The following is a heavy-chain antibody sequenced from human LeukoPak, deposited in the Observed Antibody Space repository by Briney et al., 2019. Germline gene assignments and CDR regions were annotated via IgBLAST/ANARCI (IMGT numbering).Heavy chain of an antibody. J-gene: IGHJ4*02. D-gene: IGHD3-22*01. CDR2: IIPIFGTA. CDR3: ARHLNYYDSSGYYTDFDY. Sequence: SVKVSCKASGGTFSSYAISWVRQAPGQGLEWMGGIIPIFGTANYAQKFQGRVTITADESTSTAYMELSSLRSEDTAVYYCARHLNYYDSSGYYTDFDYWGQGTLVTVSS. CDR1: GGTFSSYA. V-gene: IGHV1-69*13.